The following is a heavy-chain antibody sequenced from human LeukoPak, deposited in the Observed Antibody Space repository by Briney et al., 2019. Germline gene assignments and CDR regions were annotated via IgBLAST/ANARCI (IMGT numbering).Heavy chain of an antibody. Sequence: GGSLRLSCAASGFTFSSYSMSWVRQAPGKGLEWVSSISSSSSYIYYADSVKGRFTISRDNSKNTVYLQMNSLRAEDTAVYYCARSPYDSAFRWGQGTLVTVSS. V-gene: IGHV3-21*04. CDR1: GFTFSSYS. CDR3: ARSPYDSAFR. CDR2: ISSSSSYI. D-gene: IGHD3-22*01. J-gene: IGHJ4*02.